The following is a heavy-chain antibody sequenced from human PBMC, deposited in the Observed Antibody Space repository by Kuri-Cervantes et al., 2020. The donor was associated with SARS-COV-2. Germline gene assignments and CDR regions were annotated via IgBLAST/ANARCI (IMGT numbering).Heavy chain of an antibody. J-gene: IGHJ5*02. D-gene: IGHD6-6*01. V-gene: IGHV2-70*11. CDR3: ARSTNPSSSGNWFDP. Sequence: SGPTLVKPTQTLTLTCTFSEFSLSTSGMCVSWIRQPPGKALEWLARIDWDDDKYYSTSLKTRLTISKDTSKNQVVLTMTNMDPVDTATYYCARSTNPSSSGNWFDPWGQGTLVTVSS. CDR2: IDWDDDK. CDR1: EFSLSTSGMC.